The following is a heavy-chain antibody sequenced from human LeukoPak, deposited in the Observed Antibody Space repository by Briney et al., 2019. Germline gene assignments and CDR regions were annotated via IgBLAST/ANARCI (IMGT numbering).Heavy chain of an antibody. J-gene: IGHJ4*02. CDR1: GYSISSGYY. D-gene: IGHD3-10*01. CDR3: IGSGSYYVPFSWY. CDR2: IYHSGST. V-gene: IGHV4-38-2*02. Sequence: SETLSLTCTVSGYSISSGYYWGWIRQPPGKGLEWIGSIYHSGSTYYNPSLKSRVTISVDTSKNQFSLKLSSVTAADTAVYYCIGSGSYYVPFSWYWGQGTLATVSS.